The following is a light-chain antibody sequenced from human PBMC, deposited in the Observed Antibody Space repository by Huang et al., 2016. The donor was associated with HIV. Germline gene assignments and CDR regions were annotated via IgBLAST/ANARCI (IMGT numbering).Light chain of an antibody. CDR2: SAA. V-gene: IGKV1-39*01. CDR3: QQGYSALIT. CDR1: QNINTY. Sequence: DILLTQSPSSLSASVGDRVTITCRASQNINTYLNWYQQKPGKAPNLLIHSAATLQTGVPSRFSGSGSGTDFTLTVNSLQPEDSATYYCQQGYSALITFDQGTRL. J-gene: IGKJ5*01.